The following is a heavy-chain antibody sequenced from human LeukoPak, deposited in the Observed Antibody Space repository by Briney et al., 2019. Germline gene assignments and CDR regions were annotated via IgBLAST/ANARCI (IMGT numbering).Heavy chain of an antibody. CDR2: IYPADSDI. V-gene: IGHV5-51*01. Sequence: ESLKISCKGSGYSINNYWIGWVRQMPGKGLEWMGIIYPADSDIRYSPSFQGQVTISADKSISTAYLQWSSLKASDTAMYYCARQEYCSGGSCYTWFDPWGQGTLVTVSS. J-gene: IGHJ5*02. D-gene: IGHD2-15*01. CDR1: GYSINNYW. CDR3: ARQEYCSGGSCYTWFDP.